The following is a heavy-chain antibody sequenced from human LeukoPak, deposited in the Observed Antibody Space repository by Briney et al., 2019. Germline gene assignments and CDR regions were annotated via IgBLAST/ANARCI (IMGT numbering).Heavy chain of an antibody. D-gene: IGHD6-19*01. J-gene: IGHJ4*02. Sequence: GGSLRLSCAASGFTFDAYAMSWVRQAPGKGLERVSGINWNGGRTGYADSVKGRFTISRGNAKNSLHLQMNSLRAEDTALYYCARDSSGWYLHYYFDYWGQGTLVTVSS. V-gene: IGHV3-20*04. CDR2: INWNGGRT. CDR3: ARDSSGWYLHYYFDY. CDR1: GFTFDAYA.